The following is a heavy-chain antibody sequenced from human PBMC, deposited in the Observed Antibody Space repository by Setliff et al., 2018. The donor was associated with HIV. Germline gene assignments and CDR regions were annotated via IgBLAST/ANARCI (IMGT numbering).Heavy chain of an antibody. Sequence: PGGSLRLSCAASLFTFSDYYMSWIRQAPGKGLEWVSYISSSGNTIYYADSVKGRFTVSRDNAKNSLYLQMNSLRADDTAVYYCAREATRYYFDYWGQGTLVTVS. CDR2: ISSSGNTI. V-gene: IGHV3-11*01. CDR3: AREATRYYFDY. D-gene: IGHD2-15*01. CDR1: LFTFSDYY. J-gene: IGHJ4*02.